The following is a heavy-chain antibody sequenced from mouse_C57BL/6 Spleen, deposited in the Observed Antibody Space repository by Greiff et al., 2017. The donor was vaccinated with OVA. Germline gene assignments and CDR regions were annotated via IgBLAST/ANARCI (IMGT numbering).Heavy chain of an antibody. D-gene: IGHD2-4*01. CDR3: AREGDYDAAWFAY. CDR2: IYPRSGNT. J-gene: IGHJ3*01. Sequence: QVQLKESGAELARPGASVKLSCKASGYTFTSYGISWVKQRTGQGLEWIGEIYPRSGNTYYNEKFKGKATLTADKSSSTAYMELRSLTSEDSAVYFCAREGDYDAAWFAYWGQGTLVTVSA. CDR1: GYTFTSYG. V-gene: IGHV1-81*01.